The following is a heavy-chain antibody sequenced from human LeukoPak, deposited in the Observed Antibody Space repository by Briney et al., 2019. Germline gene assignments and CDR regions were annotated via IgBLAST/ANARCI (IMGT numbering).Heavy chain of an antibody. J-gene: IGHJ4*02. CDR1: GYTFTSYD. D-gene: IGHD5-12*01. V-gene: IGHV1-8*01. Sequence: ASVKVSSKASGYTFTSYDINWVRQATGQGLEWMGWMNPNSGNTGYAQKFQGRVTMTRNTSISTAYMELSSLRSEDTAVYYCARRLFGRDGVATIELDYWGQGTLVTVSS. CDR2: MNPNSGNT. CDR3: ARRLFGRDGVATIELDY.